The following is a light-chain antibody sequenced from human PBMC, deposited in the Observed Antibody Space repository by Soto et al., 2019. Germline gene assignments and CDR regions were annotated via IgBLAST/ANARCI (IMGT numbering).Light chain of an antibody. CDR3: AAWDDSLNGVYV. CDR1: SSNIGSNT. J-gene: IGLJ1*01. CDR2: SNN. V-gene: IGLV1-44*01. Sequence: QYVLTQPPSASGTPGQRVTISCSGSSSNIGSNTVNWYQQLPGTAPKLLIYSNNQRPSGVPDRFSGSKSGTSASLAISGLQSEDEADYYCAAWDDSLNGVYVFGTGTKVTVL.